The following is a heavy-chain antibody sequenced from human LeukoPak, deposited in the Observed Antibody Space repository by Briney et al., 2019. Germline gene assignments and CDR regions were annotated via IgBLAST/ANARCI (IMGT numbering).Heavy chain of an antibody. CDR3: PRCFGSGAYEDY. CDR1: GYFISSGHY. J-gene: IGHJ4*02. D-gene: IGHD3-10*01. V-gene: IGHV4-38-2*02. CDR2: IYHSGST. Sequence: PSETLSLTCTVSGYFISSGHYWGWLRQPPGKGLEWIGNIYHSGSTHYNPSLKTRVTVSVDTPKNQFSLKLSSVTAADTDVYYFPRCFGSGAYEDYWGQGILVTVSS.